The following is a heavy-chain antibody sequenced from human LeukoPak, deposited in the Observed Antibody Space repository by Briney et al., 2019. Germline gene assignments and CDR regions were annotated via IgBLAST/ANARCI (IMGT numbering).Heavy chain of an antibody. CDR1: GYTSTSHA. CDR3: GRDRNTIEVAGRGILDF. V-gene: IGHV1-3*04. J-gene: IGHJ4*02. D-gene: IGHD6-19*01. CDR2: INTGNSNT. Sequence: GASVKVSCKASGYTSTSHAIHWVRQAPGQRLEWMGWINTGNSNTKYSQKFQGRLNITRDVSASTVYLDLSGLKSEDTAVYYCGRDRNTIEVAGRGILDFWGQGALVTVSS.